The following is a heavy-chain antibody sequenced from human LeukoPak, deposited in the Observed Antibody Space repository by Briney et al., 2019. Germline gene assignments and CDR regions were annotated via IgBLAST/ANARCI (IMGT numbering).Heavy chain of an antibody. CDR1: GFTFSNHW. V-gene: IGHV3-7*01. CDR2: IKQDGSEI. D-gene: IGHD2-8*01. J-gene: IGHJ4*02. Sequence: PGGSLRLSCVASGFTFSNHWMNWVRQAPGKGLEWVADIKQDGSEIYYMDSVKGRFTISRDNAKNSLLLQMNSLRAEDTAVYFCARDHQRSNWDWGQGTLVTVSS. CDR3: ARDHQRSNWD.